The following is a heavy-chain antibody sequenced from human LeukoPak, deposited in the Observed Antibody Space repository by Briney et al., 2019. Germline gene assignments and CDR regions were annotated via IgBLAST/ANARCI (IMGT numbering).Heavy chain of an antibody. CDR1: GFTFDDYA. D-gene: IGHD3-16*01. V-gene: IGHV3-9*01. Sequence: TGGSLRLSCAAPGFTFDDYAMHWVRQAPGKGLEWVSGISWNSGSIGYADSVKGRFTISRDNAKKSLYLQMNSLRAEDTAVYYCARDLAVKGDRDAFDIWGQGTMVTVSP. CDR2: ISWNSGSI. CDR3: ARDLAVKGDRDAFDI. J-gene: IGHJ3*02.